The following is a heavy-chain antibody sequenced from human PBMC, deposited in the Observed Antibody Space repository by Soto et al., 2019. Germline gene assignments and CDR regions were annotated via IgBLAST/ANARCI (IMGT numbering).Heavy chain of an antibody. J-gene: IGHJ4*02. Sequence: SETLSLTCNVSGGSISSGDYYWSWIRQHPGKGLEWIGYIYYSGTTYYNPSLKSRLIISVDTSKNQFSLRLSSVTAADTAVYYCARSKMATTGPSFDFWGQGTLVTVSS. D-gene: IGHD5-12*01. V-gene: IGHV4-31*03. CDR2: IYYSGTT. CDR3: ARSKMATTGPSFDF. CDR1: GGSISSGDYY.